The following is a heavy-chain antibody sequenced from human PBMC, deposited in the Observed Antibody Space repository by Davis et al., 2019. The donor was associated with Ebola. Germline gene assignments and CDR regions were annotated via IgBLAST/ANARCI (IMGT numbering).Heavy chain of an antibody. CDR3: ARAQFPTTSDH. J-gene: IGHJ4*02. CDR1: GYTFSNYF. Sequence: ASVKVSCKASGYTFSNYFVQWVRQAPGQGLEWMGIINPSVASTRYGQQFQGRITMTTDTSTSTAYMEVGSLRSDDTAMYYCARAQFPTTSDHWGQGTLVTVSS. D-gene: IGHD1-1*01. V-gene: IGHV1-46*01. CDR2: INPSVAST.